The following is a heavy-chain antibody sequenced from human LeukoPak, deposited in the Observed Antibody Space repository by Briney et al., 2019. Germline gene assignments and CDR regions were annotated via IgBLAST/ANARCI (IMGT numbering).Heavy chain of an antibody. CDR2: ISSSGSTI. D-gene: IGHD6-19*01. Sequence: PGGPLRLSCAASGFTFSSYAMSWVRQAPGKGLEWVSAISSSGSTIYYADSVKGRFTISRDNAKNSLYLQMNSLRAEDTAVYYCATNGYSSGWYSAYADFWGQGTLVTVSS. CDR1: GFTFSSYA. CDR3: ATNGYSSGWYSAYADF. J-gene: IGHJ4*02. V-gene: IGHV3-48*04.